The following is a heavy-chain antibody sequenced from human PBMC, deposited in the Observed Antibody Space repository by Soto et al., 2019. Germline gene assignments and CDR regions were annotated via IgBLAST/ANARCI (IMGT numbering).Heavy chain of an antibody. CDR1: GYTFTSYG. CDR3: ARHRFNYYDNTVYYYFDY. Sequence: ASVKVSCKASGYTFTSYGISWVRQAPGQGPEWMGWISGHNGNTNHPQSLQGRVTMTTDTSRNTAYMELRSLRSDDTAVYYCARHRFNYYDNTVYYYFDYWGQGTLVTVSS. D-gene: IGHD3-22*01. V-gene: IGHV1-18*04. J-gene: IGHJ4*02. CDR2: ISGHNGNT.